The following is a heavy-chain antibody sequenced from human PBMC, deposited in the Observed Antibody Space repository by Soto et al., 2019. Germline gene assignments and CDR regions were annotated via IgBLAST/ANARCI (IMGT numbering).Heavy chain of an antibody. CDR1: GYSFTSYW. J-gene: IGHJ6*02. V-gene: IGHV5-51*01. Sequence: GESLKISCKGSGYSFTSYWIGWVRQMPGKGLEWMGIIYPGDSDTRYSPSFQGQVTISADKSISTAYLQWSSLKASDTAMYYSARSKSGYYDFWSGYVGYYYYYGMGVWGQGTTVTVSS. D-gene: IGHD3-3*01. CDR3: ARSKSGYYDFWSGYVGYYYYYGMGV. CDR2: IYPGDSDT.